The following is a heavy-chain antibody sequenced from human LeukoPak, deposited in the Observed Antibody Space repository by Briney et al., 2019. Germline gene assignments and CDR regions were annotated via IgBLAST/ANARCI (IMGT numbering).Heavy chain of an antibody. D-gene: IGHD1-26*01. CDR2: INHSGST. Sequence: SETLSPTCAVYGGSFSGYYWSWIRQPPGKGLEWIGEINHSGSTNYNPSLKSRVTISVDTSKNQFSLKLSSVTAADTAVYYCASWGSGSYYGDAFDIWGQGTMVTVSS. V-gene: IGHV4-34*01. CDR1: GGSFSGYY. CDR3: ASWGSGSYYGDAFDI. J-gene: IGHJ3*02.